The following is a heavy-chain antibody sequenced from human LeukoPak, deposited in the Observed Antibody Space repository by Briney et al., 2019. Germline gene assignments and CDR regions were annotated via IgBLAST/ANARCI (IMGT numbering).Heavy chain of an antibody. CDR1: GYTFTGYF. Sequence: GASVKVSCKASGYTFTGYFIHWVRQAPGHGLEWMGWINPNSGGTNYAQIFQGRVTMTRDTSISKAYAELNSLRSDDTAGYYCAKVSSAGTAYNDFDIWGQGTLVTASS. J-gene: IGHJ3*02. D-gene: IGHD3-16*01. CDR2: INPNSGGT. V-gene: IGHV1-2*02. CDR3: AKVSSAGTAYNDFDI.